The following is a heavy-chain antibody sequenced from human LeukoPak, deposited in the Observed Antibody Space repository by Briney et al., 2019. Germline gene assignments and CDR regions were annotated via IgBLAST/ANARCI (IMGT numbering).Heavy chain of an antibody. Sequence: QPVGSLRLSCAAPGFTLSIYWMSWVRQAPGQGLEWVANIKQDGSESHYVDSVKGRFTISRDNAKNSVSLQMNGLRAEDTAVYYCARDSSHYDSSGYYPPAPIYYYYGMDVWGQGTTVTVSS. CDR3: ARDSSHYDSSGYYPPAPIYYYYGMDV. CDR1: GFTLSIYW. J-gene: IGHJ6*02. CDR2: IKQDGSES. D-gene: IGHD3-22*01. V-gene: IGHV3-7*01.